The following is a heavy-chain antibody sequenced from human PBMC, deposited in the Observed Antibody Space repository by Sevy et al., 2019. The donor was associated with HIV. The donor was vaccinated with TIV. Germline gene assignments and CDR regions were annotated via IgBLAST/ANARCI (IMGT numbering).Heavy chain of an antibody. J-gene: IGHJ4*02. CDR1: GFTFGDYA. Sequence: GGSLRLSCTTSGFTFGDYAMSWFRQAPGKGLEWVGFIRSKAYGGTTEYAASVKGRFTISRDDSKSIAYLQMNSLKTDDTAVYYCTRDPYYYDSTSVGAYDYWGQGTLVTVSS. V-gene: IGHV3-49*03. CDR2: IRSKAYGGTT. CDR3: TRDPYYYDSTSVGAYDY. D-gene: IGHD3-22*01.